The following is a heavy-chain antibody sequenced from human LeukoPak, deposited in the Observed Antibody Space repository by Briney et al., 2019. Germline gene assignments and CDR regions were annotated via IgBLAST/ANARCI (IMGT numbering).Heavy chain of an antibody. Sequence: PGGSLRPSCAASGFTFSTYWMSWVRQAPGKGLEWVANIKQDGSEKYYVNSVEGRFTISRDNARDSLYLQMKSLRAEDTAVYYCARDNGLLLEWLLMVDYWGQGTLVTVSS. CDR2: IKQDGSEK. CDR1: GFTFSTYW. J-gene: IGHJ4*02. D-gene: IGHD3-3*01. CDR3: ARDNGLLLEWLLMVDY. V-gene: IGHV3-7*01.